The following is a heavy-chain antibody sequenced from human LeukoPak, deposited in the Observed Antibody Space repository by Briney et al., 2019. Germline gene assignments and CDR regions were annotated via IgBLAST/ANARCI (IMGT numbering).Heavy chain of an antibody. J-gene: IGHJ4*02. CDR1: GFTVSSNY. V-gene: IGHV3-66*01. Sequence: GGSLRLSCAASGFTVSSNYMSWVRQAPGKGLEWVSVIYSGGSTHYADSVKGRFTISRDNSKNTLYLQMKRLRAEETAVYYCASNVDTAMVGGDYYFDYWGQGTLVTVSS. D-gene: IGHD5-18*01. CDR3: ASNVDTAMVGGDYYFDY. CDR2: IYSGGST.